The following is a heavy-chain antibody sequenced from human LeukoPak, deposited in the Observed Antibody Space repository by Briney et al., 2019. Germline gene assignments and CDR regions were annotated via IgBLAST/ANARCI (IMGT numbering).Heavy chain of an antibody. Sequence: GGSLRLSCAAFGFTFSSYGMHWVRQAPGKGLEWVAVIWYDGSNKYYADSVKGRFTISRDNSKNTLYLQMNSLRAEDTAVYYCARDRVRLNYYDSSGYYSHDAFDIWGQGTMVTVSS. CDR1: GFTFSSYG. CDR3: ARDRVRLNYYDSSGYYSHDAFDI. D-gene: IGHD3-22*01. CDR2: IWYDGSNK. J-gene: IGHJ3*02. V-gene: IGHV3-33*01.